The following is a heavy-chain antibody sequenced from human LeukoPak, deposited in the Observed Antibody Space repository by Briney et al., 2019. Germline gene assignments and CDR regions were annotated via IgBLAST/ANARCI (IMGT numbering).Heavy chain of an antibody. CDR1: GFTFSSYW. CDR3: ARSYGSGRFDP. D-gene: IGHD3-10*01. Sequence: GGSLRLSCAASGFTFSSYWMHWVRQAPGKGLVWVSLINSAGSTTTYADSVKGRFTISRDNAKNTLYLQMNSLRAEDTAVYYCARSYGSGRFDPWGQGTLVTVSS. V-gene: IGHV3-74*01. J-gene: IGHJ5*02. CDR2: INSAGSTT.